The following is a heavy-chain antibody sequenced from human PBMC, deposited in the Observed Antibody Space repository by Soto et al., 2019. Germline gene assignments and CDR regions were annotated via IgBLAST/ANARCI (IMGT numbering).Heavy chain of an antibody. J-gene: IGHJ4*02. CDR2: ISYDGSNK. Sequence: GGSLRLSCAASGFTFSSYGMHWVRQAPGKGLEWVAVISYDGSNKYYADSVKGRFTISRDNSKNTLYLQMNSLRAEDTAVYYCAKDSVQVTMVRGVTKGFDYWGQGTLVTVSS. CDR1: GFTFSSYG. D-gene: IGHD3-10*01. CDR3: AKDSVQVTMVRGVTKGFDY. V-gene: IGHV3-30*18.